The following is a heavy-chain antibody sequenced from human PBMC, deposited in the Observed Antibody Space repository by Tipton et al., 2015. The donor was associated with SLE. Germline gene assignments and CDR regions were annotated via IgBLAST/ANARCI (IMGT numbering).Heavy chain of an antibody. D-gene: IGHD5-12*01. CDR3: AKGSQWLRYCFDY. Sequence: SLRLSCAASGFTFSSYAMHWVRQAPGKGLEWVAVISYDGSNKYYADSVKGRFTISRDNSKNTLYLQMNSLRAEDTAVYYCAKGSQWLRYCFDYWGQGTLVTVSS. J-gene: IGHJ4*02. CDR2: ISYDGSNK. V-gene: IGHV3-30-3*01. CDR1: GFTFSSYA.